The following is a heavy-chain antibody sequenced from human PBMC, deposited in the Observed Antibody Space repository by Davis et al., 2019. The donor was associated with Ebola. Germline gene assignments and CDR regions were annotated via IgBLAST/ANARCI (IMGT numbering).Heavy chain of an antibody. CDR1: GFTFSSYA. J-gene: IGHJ4*02. Sequence: PGGSLRLSCAASGFTFSSYAMSWVRQAPGKGLEWVSAISGSGGSTYYADSVKGRFTISRDNSKNTLYLQMNSLRAEDTAVYYCAKWEMGFLDWGYFDYWGQGTLVTVSS. V-gene: IGHV3-23*01. CDR2: ISGSGGST. D-gene: IGHD3/OR15-3a*01. CDR3: AKWEMGFLDWGYFDY.